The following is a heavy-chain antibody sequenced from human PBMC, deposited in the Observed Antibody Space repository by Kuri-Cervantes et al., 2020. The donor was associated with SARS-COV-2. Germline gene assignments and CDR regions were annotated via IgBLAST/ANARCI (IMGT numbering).Heavy chain of an antibody. Sequence: SETLSLTCTVSGSSISSYYWSWIRPPAGNGLEWIGRIYTSGSTNYNPSLKSRVTMSVDTSKNQFSLKLSSVTAADTAVYYCAIVLRYYDSSGYLGSFDPWGQGTLVTVSS. CDR1: GSSISSYY. CDR2: IYTSGST. V-gene: IGHV4-4*07. J-gene: IGHJ5*02. D-gene: IGHD3-22*01. CDR3: AIVLRYYDSSGYLGSFDP.